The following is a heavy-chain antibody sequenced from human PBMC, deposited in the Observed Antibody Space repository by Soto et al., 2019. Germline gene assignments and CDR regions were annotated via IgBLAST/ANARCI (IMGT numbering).Heavy chain of an antibody. CDR1: GFSLTTSGVG. Sequence: QITLNESGPTVVKPAETLTLTCTFSGFSLTTSGVGVGWIRQSPGKAPVWLALIYWDDDKRYSPSLKSRLTITQDTSKNQVVLTMASVDPADTATYYCAHRILRTVFGLVTTTAIYFDFWGQGTPVVVSS. D-gene: IGHD3-3*01. CDR2: IYWDDDK. CDR3: AHRILRTVFGLVTTTAIYFDF. V-gene: IGHV2-5*02. J-gene: IGHJ4*02.